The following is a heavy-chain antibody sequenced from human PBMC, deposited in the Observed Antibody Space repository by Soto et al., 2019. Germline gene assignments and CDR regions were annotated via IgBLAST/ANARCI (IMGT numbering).Heavy chain of an antibody. D-gene: IGHD3-10*01. CDR2: ISPTSGST. V-gene: IGHV3-23*01. Sequence: GGSLRLSCAASGFTFSNSAMSWVRQAPGKGLEWVSAISPTSGSTYYADSMKGRFTISRDNSKNMLYLQLNSLRAEDTAVYYCAVYASRSSIIYWGQGTLVTVSS. CDR3: AVYASRSSIIY. CDR1: GFTFSNSA. J-gene: IGHJ4*02.